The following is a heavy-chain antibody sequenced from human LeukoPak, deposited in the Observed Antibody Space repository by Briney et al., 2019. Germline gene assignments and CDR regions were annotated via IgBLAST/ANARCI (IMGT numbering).Heavy chain of an antibody. D-gene: IGHD3-10*01. CDR1: GGSITNHY. J-gene: IGHJ4*02. V-gene: IGHV4-59*11. CDR3: ATGRVSYGSEY. Sequence: SETLSLTCIVSGGSITNHYWSWIRQSPGKGLEWIGYVYYSATTNSKPSLNYNPSLKSRVTISLDTSKNQFSLKLSSVTAADTAMYYCATGRVSYGSEYWGPGTLVAVSS. CDR2: VYYSATTNSKPSL.